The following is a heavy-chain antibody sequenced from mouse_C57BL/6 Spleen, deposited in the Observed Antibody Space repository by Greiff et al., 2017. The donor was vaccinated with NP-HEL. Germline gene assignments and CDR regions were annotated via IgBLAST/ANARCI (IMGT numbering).Heavy chain of an antibody. D-gene: IGHD2-5*01. J-gene: IGHJ4*01. CDR3: ARKGFSNYVHYYAMDY. V-gene: IGHV1-22*01. CDR2: INPNNGGT. CDR1: GYTFTDYN. Sequence: VQLKQSGPELVKPGASVKMSCKASGYTFTDYNMHWVKQSHGKSLEWIGYINPNNGGTSYNQKFKGKATLTVNKSSSTAYMELRSLTSEDSAVYYCARKGFSNYVHYYAMDYWGQGTSVTVSS.